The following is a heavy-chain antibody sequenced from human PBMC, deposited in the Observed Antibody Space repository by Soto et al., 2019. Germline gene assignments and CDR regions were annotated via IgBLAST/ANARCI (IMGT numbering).Heavy chain of an antibody. J-gene: IGHJ4*02. CDR2: ISTNSRTI. CDR1: GFTFSSYS. D-gene: IGHD3-10*01. Sequence: EVQLVESGGGLVQPGGSLRLSCVASGFTFSSYSMNWVRQAPGKGLEWVSYISTNSRTIHYADSVKGRFTISRDNAKNSLYLQMNSLRDEDTAVYYCARDFAGAFDYWGQGTLLTVSP. CDR3: ARDFAGAFDY. V-gene: IGHV3-48*02.